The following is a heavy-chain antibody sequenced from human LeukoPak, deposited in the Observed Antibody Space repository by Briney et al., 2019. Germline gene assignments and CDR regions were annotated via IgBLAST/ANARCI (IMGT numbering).Heavy chain of an antibody. CDR3: ARDAPYYYDSSGTCGALDPANAFDI. Sequence: GGSLRLSCAASGFTVSSNYMSWVRQAPGKGLEWVSVIYSCGSTYYADSVKGRFTISRDNSKNTLYLQMNSLRTEDTAVYYCARDAPYYYDSSGTCGALDPANAFDIWGQGTMVTVSS. V-gene: IGHV3-66*01. CDR1: GFTVSSNY. D-gene: IGHD3-22*01. J-gene: IGHJ3*02. CDR2: IYSCGST.